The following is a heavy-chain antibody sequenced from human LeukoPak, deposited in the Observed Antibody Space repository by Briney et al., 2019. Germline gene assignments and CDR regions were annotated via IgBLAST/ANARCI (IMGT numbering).Heavy chain of an antibody. V-gene: IGHV4-59*01. J-gene: IGHJ3*02. CDR1: GGSISIYY. D-gene: IGHD1-1*01. Sequence: SETLSLTCAVSGGSISIYYWNCIRQPPGKGLECIGYISNSGSTSYNPSLKSRVTISVDTSKNQFSLKLNSVTAADTAVYYCDTKAWKSGAFDIWGQGTMVTVSS. CDR2: ISNSGST. CDR3: DTKAWKSGAFDI.